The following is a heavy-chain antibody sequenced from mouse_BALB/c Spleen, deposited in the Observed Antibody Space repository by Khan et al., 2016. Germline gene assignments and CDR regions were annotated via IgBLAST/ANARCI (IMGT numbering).Heavy chain of an antibody. Sequence: EVQLQESGPSLVKPSQTLSLTCSVTGDSITSGYWNWIRKFPGNKLEYMGYISYSGSTYYNPSLKSRISITRDTSKNQYYLQLNSVTTEDTATYXCARYTIGAQNYAIYYWGEGTAVTVSS. J-gene: IGHJ4*01. CDR1: GDSITSGY. CDR3: ARYTIGAQNYAIYY. CDR2: ISYSGST. V-gene: IGHV3-8*02. D-gene: IGHD2-12*01.